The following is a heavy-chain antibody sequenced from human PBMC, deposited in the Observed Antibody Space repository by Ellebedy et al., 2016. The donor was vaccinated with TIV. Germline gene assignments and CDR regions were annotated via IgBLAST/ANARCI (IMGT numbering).Heavy chain of an antibody. CDR3: ATIAVTGMLDY. CDR1: GFTFSSYA. D-gene: IGHD6-19*01. V-gene: IGHV3-30*04. Sequence: PGGSLRLSCATSGFTFSSYAMHWVRQAPGKGLEWVAVFSYDGNVKYYADSVRGRFTISRDNSKNTLFLQMNSLRGADTAVYYCATIAVTGMLDYWGQGTLVTVSS. J-gene: IGHJ4*02. CDR2: FSYDGNVK.